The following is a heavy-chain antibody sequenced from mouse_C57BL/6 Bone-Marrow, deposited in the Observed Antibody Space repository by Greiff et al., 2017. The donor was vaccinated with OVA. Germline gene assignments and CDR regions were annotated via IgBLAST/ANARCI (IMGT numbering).Heavy chain of an antibody. V-gene: IGHV2-2*01. D-gene: IGHD1-1*01. J-gene: IGHJ3*01. CDR1: GFSLTSYG. Sequence: VQLQQSGPGLVQPSQSLSITCTVSGFSLTSYGVHWVRQSPGKGLEWLGVIWSGGSTDYNAAFISRLSISKDNSKSQVFFKMNSLQADDTAIYYCARRDYGSSLAYWGQGTLVTVSA. CDR3: ARRDYGSSLAY. CDR2: IWSGGST.